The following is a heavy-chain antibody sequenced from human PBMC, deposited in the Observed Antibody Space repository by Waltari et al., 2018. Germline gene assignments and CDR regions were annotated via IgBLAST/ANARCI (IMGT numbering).Heavy chain of an antibody. CDR1: GGAVGGYG. CDR2: ISPMFGLP. J-gene: IGHJ6*02. Sequence: HVQLVQSGAEVKKPGSSVKVSCKASGGAVGGYGISWVRQARGQGLEWMGVISPMFGLPESSQKFQDRLTIPADESTNTAYMELNSLSSEDTAIYYCARHELGISQFYYNMYVWGQGTTVTLSS. CDR3: ARHELGISQFYYNMYV. D-gene: IGHD3-16*01. V-gene: IGHV1-69*12.